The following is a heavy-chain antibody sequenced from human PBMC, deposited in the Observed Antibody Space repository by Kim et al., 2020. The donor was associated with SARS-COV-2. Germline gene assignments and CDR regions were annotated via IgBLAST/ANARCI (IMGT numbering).Heavy chain of an antibody. J-gene: IGHJ4*02. V-gene: IGHV3-21*01. CDR3: ARGRITMVRGVIDCFDY. Sequence: VKDRFTISRDNAKNSLYLQMNSLRAEDTAVYYCARGRITMVRGVIDCFDYWGQGTLVTVSS. D-gene: IGHD3-10*01.